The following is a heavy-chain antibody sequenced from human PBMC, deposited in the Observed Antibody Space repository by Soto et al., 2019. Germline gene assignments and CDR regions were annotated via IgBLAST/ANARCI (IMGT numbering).Heavy chain of an antibody. CDR2: FDPEDGET. V-gene: IGHV1-24*01. D-gene: IGHD3-3*01. Sequence: ASVKVSCKVSGYTLTELSMHWVRQAPGKGHEWMGGFDPEDGETIYAQKFQGRVTMTEDTSTDTAYMELSSLRSEDTAVYYFATEMGITIFGVVTYGMDVWGQGTTVTVSS. J-gene: IGHJ6*02. CDR3: ATEMGITIFGVVTYGMDV. CDR1: GYTLTELS.